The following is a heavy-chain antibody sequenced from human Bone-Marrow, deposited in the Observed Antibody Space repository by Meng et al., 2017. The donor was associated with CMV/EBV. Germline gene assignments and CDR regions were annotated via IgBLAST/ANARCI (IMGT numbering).Heavy chain of an antibody. CDR2: ISSSSSTI. CDR3: ARDLGYCSSTSCFSFGMDV. Sequence: GGSLRLSCAASGFTFSSYSMNWVRQAPGKGLEWVSYISSSSSTIYYADSVKGRFTISRDNAKNSLYLQMNSLRAEDTAVYYCARDLGYCSSTSCFSFGMDVWGHGTTVTVSS. V-gene: IGHV3-48*04. CDR1: GFTFSSYS. J-gene: IGHJ6*02. D-gene: IGHD2-2*01.